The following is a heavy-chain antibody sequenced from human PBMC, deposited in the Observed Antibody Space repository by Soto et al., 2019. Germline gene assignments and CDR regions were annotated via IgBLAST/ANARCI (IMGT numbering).Heavy chain of an antibody. CDR2: INHSGST. Sequence: QVQLQQWGAGLLKPSETLSLTCAVYGGSFSGYYWSWIRQPPGKGLEWIGEINHSGSTNYNPSLKSRVTISVDTSKDQFSLQLGSVTAADTAVYYCARGAIVVVVAAGRGNWFDPWGQGTLVTVSS. D-gene: IGHD2-15*01. J-gene: IGHJ5*02. CDR3: ARGAIVVVVAAGRGNWFDP. V-gene: IGHV4-34*01. CDR1: GGSFSGYY.